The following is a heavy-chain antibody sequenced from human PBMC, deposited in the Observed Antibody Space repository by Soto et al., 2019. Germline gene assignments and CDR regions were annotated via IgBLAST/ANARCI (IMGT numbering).Heavy chain of an antibody. CDR1: GFTFSDYY. CDR3: VRGSTAAKFHY. D-gene: IGHD2-15*01. CDR2: ITSSGNAI. Sequence: KTRGSLRLSCAASGFTFSDYYMSWVRQAPGKGLEWLSYITSSGNAIYYADSVKGRFTISRDNAKNSLYLQMDSLRADDTAVYYCVRGSTAAKFHYWGQGTLVTVSS. J-gene: IGHJ4*02. V-gene: IGHV3-11*01.